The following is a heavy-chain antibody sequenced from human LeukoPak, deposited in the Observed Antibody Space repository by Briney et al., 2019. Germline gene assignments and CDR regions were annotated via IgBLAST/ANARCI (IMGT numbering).Heavy chain of an antibody. Sequence: GGSLRLSCAASGFTFSSYGMHWVRQAPGKGLEWVAVISYDGSNKYYADSVKGRFTISRDNSKNTLYLQMNSLRAEDTAVYYCARDMTSLGPAVYWGQGTLVTVSS. J-gene: IGHJ4*02. CDR1: GFTFSSYG. D-gene: IGHD3-16*01. V-gene: IGHV3-30*03. CDR2: ISYDGSNK. CDR3: ARDMTSLGPAVY.